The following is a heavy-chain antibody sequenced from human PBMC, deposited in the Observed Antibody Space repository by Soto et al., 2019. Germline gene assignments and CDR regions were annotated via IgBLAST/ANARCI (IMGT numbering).Heavy chain of an antibody. J-gene: IGHJ4*02. V-gene: IGHV1-69*13. CDR3: ARERHKWLRLGSMVY. CDR1: GGTFSSYA. Sequence: SVKVSCKASGGTFSSYAISWVRQAPGQGLEWMGGIIPIFGTANYAQKFQGRVTITADESTSTAYMELSSLRSEDTAVYYCARERHKWLRLGSMVYWGQGTLVTVSS. CDR2: IIPIFGTA. D-gene: IGHD5-12*01.